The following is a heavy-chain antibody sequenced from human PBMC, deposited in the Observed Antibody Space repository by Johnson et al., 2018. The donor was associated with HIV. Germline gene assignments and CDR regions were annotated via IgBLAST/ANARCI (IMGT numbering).Heavy chain of an antibody. CDR2: SWNSGSI. D-gene: IGHD5-24*01. CDR1: GFTVSSNY. Sequence: VQLVESGGGVVQPGRSLRLSCAASGFTVSSNYMSWVRQAPGKGLAWVSGISWNSGSIGYADSVKGRFTISRDTSKNTLYLQMNSLRAEDTAVYYGARDNLRQRDALDSGGEGTMVTVSS. CDR3: ARDNLRQRDALDS. J-gene: IGHJ3*02. V-gene: IGHV3-66*02.